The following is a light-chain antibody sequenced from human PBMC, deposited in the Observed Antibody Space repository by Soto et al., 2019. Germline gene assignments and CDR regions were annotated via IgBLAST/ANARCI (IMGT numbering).Light chain of an antibody. CDR1: QSISSY. CDR2: AAS. V-gene: IGKV1-5*01. J-gene: IGKJ1*01. CDR3: QQYNSYSP. Sequence: DIQMTQSPSSLSASVGDRVTITFRASQSISSYLNWYQQKPGKAPKLLIYAASTLQSGVPSRFSGSGSGTEFTLTISSLQPDDFATYYCQQYNSYSPFGQGTKVDIK.